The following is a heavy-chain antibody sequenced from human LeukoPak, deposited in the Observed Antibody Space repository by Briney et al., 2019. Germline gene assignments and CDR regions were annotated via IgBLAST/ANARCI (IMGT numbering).Heavy chain of an antibody. CDR3: ARGDYGDYRAAFDI. CDR1: GFTFSSYS. J-gene: IGHJ3*02. D-gene: IGHD4-17*01. V-gene: IGHV3-21*01. CDR2: ISSSSYI. Sequence: GGSLRLSCAASGFTFSSYSMNWVRQAPGKGLEWVSSISSSSYIYYADSVKGRFTISRDNAKNSLYLQMNSLRAEDTAVYYCARGDYGDYRAAFDIWGQGTMVTVSS.